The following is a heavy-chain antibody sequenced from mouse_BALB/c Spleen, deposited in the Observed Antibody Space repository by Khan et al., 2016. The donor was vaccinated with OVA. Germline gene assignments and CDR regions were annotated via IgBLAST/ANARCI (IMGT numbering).Heavy chain of an antibody. CDR3: ARSRGNYLLDH. CDR1: GYTFTNYA. CDR2: INIYTGEP. Sequence: QIQLVQSGPELKTPGETVKISCKASGYTFTNYAMNWVKQAPGKGLKWMGWINIYTGEPTYGDDLKGRFAFSLETSATTVYLHINNLKNEDMATYYCARSRGNYLLDHWGQGTTLTVSS. D-gene: IGHD2-1*01. V-gene: IGHV9-1*02. J-gene: IGHJ2*01.